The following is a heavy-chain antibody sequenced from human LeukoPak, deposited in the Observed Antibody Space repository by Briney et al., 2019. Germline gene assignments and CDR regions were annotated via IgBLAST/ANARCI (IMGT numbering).Heavy chain of an antibody. D-gene: IGHD6-19*01. CDR1: GGSISSYY. CDR3: ARPRGSGWYGAFDV. Sequence: SETLSLTCTVSGGSISSYYWSWIRQPPGKGLEGMGYIYYSGSTKYNPSLKSRVTISADTSKNQLSLTLSSVTAADTAFYYCARPRGSGWYGAFDVWGQGTMVSVSS. V-gene: IGHV4-59*01. CDR2: IYYSGST. J-gene: IGHJ3*01.